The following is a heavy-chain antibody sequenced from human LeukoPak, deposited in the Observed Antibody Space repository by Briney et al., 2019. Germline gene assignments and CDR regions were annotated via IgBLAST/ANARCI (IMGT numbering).Heavy chain of an antibody. J-gene: IGHJ3*02. CDR3: TTDSGYYDSSGYYSAFDI. Sequence: PGGSLRLSCAASGFTFSSYGMHWVRQAPGKGLEWVAFIRYDGSNKYYADSVKGRFTISRDDSKNTLYLQMNSLKTEDTAVYYCTTDSGYYDSSGYYSAFDIWGQGTMVTVSS. CDR1: GFTFSSYG. V-gene: IGHV3-30*02. CDR2: IRYDGSNK. D-gene: IGHD3-22*01.